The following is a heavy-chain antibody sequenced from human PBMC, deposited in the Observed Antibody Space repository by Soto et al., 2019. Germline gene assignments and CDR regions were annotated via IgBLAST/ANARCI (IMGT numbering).Heavy chain of an antibody. Sequence: PGGSLRLSCVASGFSLDHYAMHWVRQAPGKGLEWVSGISRDSGVIDYADSVRGRFTISRDNAKNSLYLQMTSLRAEDTALYYCVKDNVGVYCSGGSCYFDYWGQGSLVTVSS. D-gene: IGHD2-15*01. J-gene: IGHJ4*02. CDR3: VKDNVGVYCSGGSCYFDY. V-gene: IGHV3-9*01. CDR1: GFSLDHYA. CDR2: ISRDSGVI.